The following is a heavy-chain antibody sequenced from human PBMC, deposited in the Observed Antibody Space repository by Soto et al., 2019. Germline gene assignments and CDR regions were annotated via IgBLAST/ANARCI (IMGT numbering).Heavy chain of an antibody. Sequence: QVQLVESGGGVVQPGRSLRLSCAASGFTFSSYGMHWVRQAPGKGLEWVAVISYDGSNKYYADSVKGRFTISRDNSKNTLYLQMNSLRAEDTAVYYCAKVRLGPYYYDSSGHGPMDVWGQGTTVTVSS. D-gene: IGHD3-22*01. V-gene: IGHV3-30*18. J-gene: IGHJ6*02. CDR3: AKVRLGPYYYDSSGHGPMDV. CDR1: GFTFSSYG. CDR2: ISYDGSNK.